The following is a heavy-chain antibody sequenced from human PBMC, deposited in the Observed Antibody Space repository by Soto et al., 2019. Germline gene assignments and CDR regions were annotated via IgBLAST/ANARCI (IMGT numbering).Heavy chain of an antibody. J-gene: IGHJ4*02. CDR1: GGTFSSYA. D-gene: IGHD5-12*01. V-gene: IGHV1-69*06. CDR3: ARSPERWLQSGLDY. CDR2: IIPIFGTA. Sequence: QVQLVQSGAEVKKPGSSVKVSCKASGGTFSSYAISWVRQAPGQGLEWMGGIIPIFGTANYAQKFQGRVTITAGKSTSTAYMELSSLRSEDTAVYYCARSPERWLQSGLDYWGQGTLVTVSS.